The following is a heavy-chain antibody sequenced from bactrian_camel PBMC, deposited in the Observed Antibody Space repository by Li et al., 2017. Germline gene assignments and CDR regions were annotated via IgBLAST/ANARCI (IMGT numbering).Heavy chain of an antibody. V-gene: IGHV3S25*01. J-gene: IGHJ4*01. D-gene: IGHD2*01. Sequence: QLVESGGGSVQAGGSLRLSCAFSGYTYSGHCMGWFRQAPGKGLEWVSGISASGSRKYYAESVKGRFTISRDNAKNTVSLQMNSLKPEDTAVYYCVRSGGYWSLGYWGQGTQVTVS. CDR3: VRSGGYWSLGY. CDR2: ISASGSRK. CDR1: GYTYSGHC.